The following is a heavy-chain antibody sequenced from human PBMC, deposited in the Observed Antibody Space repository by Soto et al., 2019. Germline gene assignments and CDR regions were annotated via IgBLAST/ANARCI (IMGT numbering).Heavy chain of an antibody. CDR3: ARVPAASDRTAFYYVSKFFYFDY. D-gene: IGHD3-22*01. J-gene: IGHJ4*02. Sequence: LRLSCAASGFTFSNSTMNWVRQAPGKGLEWVACITSSGSFIYYADSMKGRFTISRDDAKKSLYLQMNSLRAEDTAVYYCARVPAASDRTAFYYVSKFFYFDYWGRGTQVTVSS. CDR1: GFTFSNST. V-gene: IGHV3-21*01. CDR2: ITSSGSFI.